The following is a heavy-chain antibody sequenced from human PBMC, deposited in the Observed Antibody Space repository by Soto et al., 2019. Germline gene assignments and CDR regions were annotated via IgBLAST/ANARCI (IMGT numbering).Heavy chain of an antibody. J-gene: IGHJ2*01. Sequence: QVQLQESGPGLVKPSQTLSLTCTVSGGSRSSGGYYWSWIRQHPGKGPEWIGYIYYSGSTNYNPSRKSRDTISVDTSKNQFALKRSSVTAADTAVYYCARDSGGNERVWYFDLWGRGTLVTVST. V-gene: IGHV4-31*03. CDR3: ARDSGGNERVWYFDL. CDR2: IYYSGST. D-gene: IGHD2-15*01. CDR1: GGSRSSGGYY.